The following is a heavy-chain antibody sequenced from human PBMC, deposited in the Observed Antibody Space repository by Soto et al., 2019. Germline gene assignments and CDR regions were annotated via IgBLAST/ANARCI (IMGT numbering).Heavy chain of an antibody. J-gene: IGHJ4*02. CDR3: ARGGFSSSWRFDY. D-gene: IGHD6-13*01. CDR2: IVPFIGTT. Sequence: QVQLVQSGAEVKKPGSSVKVSCRASADTFNSYAISWVRQAPGQGLEWMGGIVPFIGTTNYEERLQGRDTITADKSTSTVYMELSSLRSEDTAVYYCARGGFSSSWRFDYWGQGTLVTVSS. V-gene: IGHV1-69*06. CDR1: ADTFNSYA.